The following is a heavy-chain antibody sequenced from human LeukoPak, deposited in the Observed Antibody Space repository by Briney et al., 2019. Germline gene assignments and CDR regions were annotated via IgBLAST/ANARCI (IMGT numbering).Heavy chain of an antibody. V-gene: IGHV4-34*01. CDR3: ARGTIYYYDSSGYYAY. CDR2: INHSGST. J-gene: IGHJ4*02. CDR1: GGSFSGYY. Sequence: SSETLSLTCAVYGGSFSGYYWSWIRQPPGKGLEWIGEINHSGSTNYNPSLKSRVTISVDTSKNQFSLKLSSVTAADTAVYYCARGTIYYYDSSGYYAYWGQGTLVTVSS. D-gene: IGHD3-22*01.